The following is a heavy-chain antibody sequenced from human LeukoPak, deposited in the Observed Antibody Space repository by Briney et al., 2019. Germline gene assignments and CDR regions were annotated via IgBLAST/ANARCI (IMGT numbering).Heavy chain of an antibody. Sequence: GGSLSLSCAASGFIFSDYSMSWVRQAPGKGLEWVSSISSGSSYIKYADSVKGRFTISRDNAKSSLYLQMNSLRAEDTAVYYCARKYDFWSGYSDYWGQGTLVTVSS. CDR3: ARKYDFWSGYSDY. CDR1: GFIFSDYS. V-gene: IGHV3-21*01. D-gene: IGHD3-3*01. CDR2: ISSGSSYI. J-gene: IGHJ4*02.